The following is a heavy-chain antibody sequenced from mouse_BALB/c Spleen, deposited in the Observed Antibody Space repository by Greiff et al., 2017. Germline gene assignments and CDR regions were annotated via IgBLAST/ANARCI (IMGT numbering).Heavy chain of an antibody. D-gene: IGHD5-1*01. V-gene: IGHV1-69*02. CDR3: TRSEYSVGDY. Sequence: QVQLQQPGAELVRPGASVKLSCKASGYTFTSYWINWVKQRPGQGLEWIGNIYPSDSYTNYNQKFKDKATLTVDKSSSTAYMQLSSPTSEDSAVYYCTRSEYSVGDYWGQGTSLTVSS. CDR1: GYTFTSYW. J-gene: IGHJ2*02. CDR2: IYPSDSYT.